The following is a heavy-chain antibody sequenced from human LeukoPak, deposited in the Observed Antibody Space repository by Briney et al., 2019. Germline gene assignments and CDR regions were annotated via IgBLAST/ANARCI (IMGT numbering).Heavy chain of an antibody. D-gene: IGHD7-27*01. CDR1: GYTFTGYY. CDR2: INPNSGGT. Sequence: ASVKVSCKASGYTFTGYYMHWVRQAPGQGLEWMGWINPNSGGTNYAQKFQGRVTMTRDTSISTAYMELSRLRSGDTAVYYCARGLGYYYYYYMDVWAKGTTVTISS. J-gene: IGHJ6*03. V-gene: IGHV1-2*02. CDR3: ARGLGYYYYYYMDV.